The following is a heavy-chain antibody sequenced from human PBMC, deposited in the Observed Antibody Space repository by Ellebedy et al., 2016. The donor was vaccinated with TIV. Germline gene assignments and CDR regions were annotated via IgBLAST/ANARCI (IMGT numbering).Heavy chain of an antibody. D-gene: IGHD3-22*01. CDR1: GFTVSSNY. CDR2: IYSGGST. J-gene: IGHJ6*02. CDR3: ARDEGGYYDSSGYQSRGWYYYGMDV. V-gene: IGHV3-66*01. Sequence: PGGSLRLSCAASGFTVSSNYMSRVRQAPGKGLEWVSVIYSGGSTYYADSVKGRFTISRDNSKNTLYLQMNSLRAEDTAVYYCARDEGGYYDSSGYQSRGWYYYGMDVWGQGTTVTVSS.